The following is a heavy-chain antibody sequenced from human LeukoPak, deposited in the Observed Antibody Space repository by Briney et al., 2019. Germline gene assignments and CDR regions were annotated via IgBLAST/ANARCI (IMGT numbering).Heavy chain of an antibody. J-gene: IGHJ6*02. CDR1: GYTFTSYD. D-gene: IGHD3-3*01. CDR2: MNPNSGNT. CDR3: ARGYDFWSGYPPFYYYYGMDV. Sequence: ASVKVSCKASGYTFTSYDINWVRQATGQGHEWMGWMNPNSGNTGYAQKFQGRVTMTRNTSISTAYMELSSLRSEDTAVYYCARGYDFWSGYPPFYYYYGMDVWGQGTTVTVSS. V-gene: IGHV1-8*01.